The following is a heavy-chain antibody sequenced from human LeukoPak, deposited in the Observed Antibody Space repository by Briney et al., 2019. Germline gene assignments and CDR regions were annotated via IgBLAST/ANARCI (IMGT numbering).Heavy chain of an antibody. J-gene: IGHJ5*02. V-gene: IGHV1-69*05. CDR1: GGTFSSYA. CDR3: AKEVGTYNWFDP. Sequence: SVKVSCKASGGTFSSYAISWVRQAPGQGLEWMGGIIPIFGTANYAQKFQGRVTITTDESTSTAYMELSSLRSEDTAVYYCAKEVGTYNWFDPWGRGTLVTVSS. CDR2: IIPIFGTA. D-gene: IGHD1-1*01.